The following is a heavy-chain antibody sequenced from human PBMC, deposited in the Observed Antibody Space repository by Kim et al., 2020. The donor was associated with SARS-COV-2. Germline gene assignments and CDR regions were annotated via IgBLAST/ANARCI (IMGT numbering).Heavy chain of an antibody. Sequence: SETPSLTCTVSGGSISSYYWSWIRQPPGKGLEWIGYIYYSGSTNYNPSLKSRVTISVDTSKNQFSLKLSSVTAADTAVYYCARPAKTLANAFDIWGQGTMVTVSS. CDR1: GGSISSYY. J-gene: IGHJ3*02. CDR3: ARPAKTLANAFDI. CDR2: IYYSGST. V-gene: IGHV4-59*01. D-gene: IGHD2-21*01.